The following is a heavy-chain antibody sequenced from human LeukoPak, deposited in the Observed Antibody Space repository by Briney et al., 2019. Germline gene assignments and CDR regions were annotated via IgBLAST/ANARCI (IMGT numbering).Heavy chain of an antibody. CDR3: AKGPGGYYDSSGYEYYFDY. V-gene: IGHV3-30*02. CDR1: GFTFSSYG. CDR2: IRYDGSNK. Sequence: GGSLRLSCAASGFTFSSYGMHWVRQAPGKGLEWVAFIRYDGSNKYYADSVKGRFTISRDNSKNTLYLQMNSLRAEDMAVYYRAKGPGGYYDSSGYEYYFDYWGQGTLVTVSS. J-gene: IGHJ4*02. D-gene: IGHD3-22*01.